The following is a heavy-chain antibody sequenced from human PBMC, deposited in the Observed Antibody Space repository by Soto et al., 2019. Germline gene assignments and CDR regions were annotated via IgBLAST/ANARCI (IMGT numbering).Heavy chain of an antibody. V-gene: IGHV4-31*03. D-gene: IGHD5-12*01. CDR1: GGSISSGGYY. Sequence: SETLSLTCTVSGGSISSGGYYWSWIRQHPGKGLEWIGYIYYSGSTYYNPSLKSRVTISVDTSKNQFSLKLSSVTAADTAVYYCARDQGGYGVFDHWGQGTLVTVSS. CDR3: ARDQGGYGVFDH. J-gene: IGHJ4*02. CDR2: IYYSGST.